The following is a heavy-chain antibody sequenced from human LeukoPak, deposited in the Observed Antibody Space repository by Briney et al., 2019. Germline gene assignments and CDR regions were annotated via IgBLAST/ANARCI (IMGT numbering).Heavy chain of an antibody. Sequence: SETLSLTCTVSGGSISSSSYYWGWIRQPPGKGLEWIGSIDYYGSTYYNPSLKSRVTISVETSKNQFSLKLSSVTAADTAVYYCARVHSGYDFGNRKYYYFDYWGQGTLVTVSS. D-gene: IGHD5-12*01. CDR3: ARVHSGYDFGNRKYYYFDY. CDR2: IDYYGST. V-gene: IGHV4-39*01. CDR1: GGSISSSSYY. J-gene: IGHJ4*02.